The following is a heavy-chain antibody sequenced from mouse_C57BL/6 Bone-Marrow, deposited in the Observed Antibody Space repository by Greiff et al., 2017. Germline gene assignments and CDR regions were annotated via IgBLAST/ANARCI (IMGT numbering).Heavy chain of an antibody. J-gene: IGHJ4*01. V-gene: IGHV1-82*01. CDR1: GYAFSSSW. D-gene: IGHD2-4*01. CDR2: IYPGDGDT. CDR3: TRSEDYDEDYYAIDY. Sequence: VQLQQSGPELVKPGASAKISCKASGYAFSSSWMNWVKQRPGKGLVWIGRIYPGDGDTNYNGKFMGKATLTADKSSSTACMQLSSLTSEDSAVYFCTRSEDYDEDYYAIDYWSQGTSGTGSS.